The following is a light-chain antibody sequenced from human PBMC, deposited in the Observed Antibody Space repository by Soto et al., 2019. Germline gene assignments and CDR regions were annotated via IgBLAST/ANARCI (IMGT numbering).Light chain of an antibody. CDR3: RRRRHWPPFT. CDR2: DAS. J-gene: IGKJ5*01. Sequence: EIVLTQSPATLSLSPGERATLSCRASQSVNRYLAWYQQKPGQAPRLLIYDASNRATGIPARFSGSGSGTDFILTITSREPEDFAVYYCRRRRHWPPFTFGQGTRLEIK. CDR1: QSVNRY. V-gene: IGKV3-11*01.